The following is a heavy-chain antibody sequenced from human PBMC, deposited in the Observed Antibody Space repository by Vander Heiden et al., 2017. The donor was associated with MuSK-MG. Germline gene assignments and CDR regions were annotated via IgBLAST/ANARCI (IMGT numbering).Heavy chain of an antibody. CDR3: ARGRLWAPGDP. CDR2: INHSGST. D-gene: IGHD3-16*01. CDR1: GGSFSGYY. V-gene: IGHV4-34*01. J-gene: IGHJ5*02. Sequence: QVQLQQWGAGLLKPSETLSLTCAVYGGSFSGYYWSWIRQPPGKGLEWIGEINHSGSTNDNPSLKSRVTIAVDTSKNQFSMKMSSVTAADTAVYYGARGRLWAPGDPWGQGTMVTVSS.